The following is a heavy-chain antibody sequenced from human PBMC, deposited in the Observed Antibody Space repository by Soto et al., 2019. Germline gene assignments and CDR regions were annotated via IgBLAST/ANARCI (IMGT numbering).Heavy chain of an antibody. CDR2: IYSGGST. CDR3: AKGGFLAVAGYYFDS. D-gene: IGHD6-19*01. CDR1: GFTVSSNY. J-gene: IGHJ4*02. V-gene: IGHV3-53*01. Sequence: SGGSLRLSCAASGFTVSSNYMSWVRQAPGKGLEWVSVIYSGGSTYYADSVKGRFTISRDNSKNTLYLQMNSLRAEDTAVYYCAKGGFLAVAGYYFDSWGQGTLVTVSS.